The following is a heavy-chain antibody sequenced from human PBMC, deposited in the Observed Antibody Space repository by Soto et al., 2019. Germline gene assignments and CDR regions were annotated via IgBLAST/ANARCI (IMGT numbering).Heavy chain of an antibody. V-gene: IGHV3-21*01. CDR3: ASSYTYSNGWQPHDTFVL. CDR2: ISRSVTYI. Sequence: PGGSLRLSCAASGFTFSSYVMNWVRQSPGKGLEWVSYISRSVTYIHYADSVKGRFTISRDNAKNSLYLQMNSLRAEDTAVYYCASSYTYSNGWQPHDTFVLWCQGPMVTVSS. J-gene: IGHJ3*01. CDR1: GFTFSSYV. D-gene: IGHD6-19*01.